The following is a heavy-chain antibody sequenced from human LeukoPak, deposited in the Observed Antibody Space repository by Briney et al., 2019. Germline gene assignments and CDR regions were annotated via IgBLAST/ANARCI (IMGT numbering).Heavy chain of an antibody. J-gene: IGHJ4*02. V-gene: IGHV4-59*01. CDR3: AKFGFGGGHYYGFDD. CDR1: GGAISSDC. D-gene: IGHD2-21*02. CDR2: IYYSGST. Sequence: SETLSLTCTFSGGAISSDCWIWIRQPPGKGLEWIGHIYYSGSTNYNSSLKSRLTISVDPSKSQISLKLSSVSAADTAVYYCAKFGFGGGHYYGFDDWGQGTLVTVSS.